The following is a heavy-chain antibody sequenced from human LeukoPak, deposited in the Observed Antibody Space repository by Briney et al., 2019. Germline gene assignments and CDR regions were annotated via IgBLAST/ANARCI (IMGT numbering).Heavy chain of an antibody. CDR1: GFTFSSYA. Sequence: GGSLRLSCAASGFTFSSYAMHWVRQAPGKGLEWVAVISYDGSNKYYADSVKGRFTISRDNSKNTLYLQMNSLRAEDTAVYYCAKTGLRYFDWLLFDYWGQGTLVTVSS. D-gene: IGHD3-9*01. J-gene: IGHJ4*02. CDR2: ISYDGSNK. CDR3: AKTGLRYFDWLLFDY. V-gene: IGHV3-30*04.